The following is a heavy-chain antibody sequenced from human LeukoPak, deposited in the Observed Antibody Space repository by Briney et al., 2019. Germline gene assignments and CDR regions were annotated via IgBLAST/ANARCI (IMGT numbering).Heavy chain of an antibody. CDR2: IRYDGSNK. CDR1: GFTSSSYV. Sequence: GGALRLSCAASGFTSSSYVMHWVRQAPRKRLEWVAFIRYDGSNKYYADSVMGRFTISRDNSKNTLYLQMNSVRAEDTAVYYCAKDRSLPHPPYYDFWSGYYTFDYWGQGNLVTVSS. D-gene: IGHD3-3*01. V-gene: IGHV3-30*02. J-gene: IGHJ4*02. CDR3: AKDRSLPHPPYYDFWSGYYTFDY.